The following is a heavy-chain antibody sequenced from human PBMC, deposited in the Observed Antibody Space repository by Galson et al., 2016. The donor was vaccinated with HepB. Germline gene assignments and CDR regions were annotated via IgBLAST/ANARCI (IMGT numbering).Heavy chain of an antibody. Sequence: SVKVSCKASGYTFTRYYIHWVRQAPGQGLEWMGVINTSGGTTKDPQKFQGRVTMTRDTTTTTVYMELSSLRSEDTAVYFCARGGSYDSSGSLRYWGQGTLVTVSS. CDR2: INTSGGTT. J-gene: IGHJ4*02. D-gene: IGHD3-22*01. V-gene: IGHV1-46*01. CDR1: GYTFTRYY. CDR3: ARGGSYDSSGSLRY.